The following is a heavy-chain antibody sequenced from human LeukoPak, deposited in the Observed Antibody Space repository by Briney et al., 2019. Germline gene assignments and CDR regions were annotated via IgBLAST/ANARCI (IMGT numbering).Heavy chain of an antibody. CDR3: AKGPQLFSGYHPDS. CDR1: GFTFSNYA. D-gene: IGHD3-22*01. J-gene: IGHJ4*02. V-gene: IGHV3-23*01. CDR2: ITGSDDAT. Sequence: GGSLRLSCAASGFTFSNYAMTWVRQAPGKGLEWVSTITGSDDATYYADSVKGRFTISGDYSKNMLHLQLNSLGAEDTAMYYCAKGPQLFSGYHPDSWGQGTLLTVSS.